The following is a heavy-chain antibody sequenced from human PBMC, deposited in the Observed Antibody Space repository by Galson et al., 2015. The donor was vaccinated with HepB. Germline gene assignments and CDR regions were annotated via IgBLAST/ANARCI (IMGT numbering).Heavy chain of an antibody. J-gene: IGHJ4*02. CDR1: GFTVSSNY. D-gene: IGHD5-18*01. V-gene: IGHV3-53*04. CDR2: IYSGGST. Sequence: SLRLSCAASGFTVSSNYMSWVRQAPGKGLEWVSVIYSGGSTYYADSVRGRFTISRHNSKNTLYLQMNSLRAEDTAVYYCARGGGTAMVEPFDYWGQGTLVTVSS. CDR3: ARGGGTAMVEPFDY.